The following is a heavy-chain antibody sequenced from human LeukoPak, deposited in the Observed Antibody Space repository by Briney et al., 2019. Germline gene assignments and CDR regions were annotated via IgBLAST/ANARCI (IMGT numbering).Heavy chain of an antibody. V-gene: IGHV1-18*01. Sequence: ASVKVSCKASGYTFASYGISWVRQAPGQGLEWMGWISAYNGNTNYAQKLQGRVTMTTDTSTSTAYMELRSLRSDDTAVYYCARDQRPLWAFDIWGQGTMVTVSS. CDR3: ARDQRPLWAFDI. J-gene: IGHJ3*02. CDR1: GYTFASYG. D-gene: IGHD6-25*01. CDR2: ISAYNGNT.